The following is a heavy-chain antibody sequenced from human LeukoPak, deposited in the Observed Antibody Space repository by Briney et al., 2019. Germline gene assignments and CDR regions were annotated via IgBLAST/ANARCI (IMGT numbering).Heavy chain of an antibody. CDR3: AKAEGYCSSTSCLGAAAGPDLLPDY. D-gene: IGHD2-2*01. J-gene: IGHJ4*02. CDR2: IIPIFGTA. Sequence: SVKVSCKASGGTFSSCAISWVRQAPGQGLEWMGGIIPIFGTANYAQKFQGRVTITADESTSTAYMELSSLRSEDTAVYYCAKAEGYCSSTSCLGAAAGPDLLPDYWGQGTLVTVSS. CDR1: GGTFSSCA. V-gene: IGHV1-69*01.